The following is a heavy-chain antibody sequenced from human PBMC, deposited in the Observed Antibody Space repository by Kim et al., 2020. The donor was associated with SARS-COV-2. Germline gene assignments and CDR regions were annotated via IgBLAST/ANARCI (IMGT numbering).Heavy chain of an antibody. D-gene: IGHD1-26*01. CDR2: ILYDGRNK. CDR3: AREVGAKDY. CDR1: GFIFSTCT. J-gene: IGHJ4*02. V-gene: IGHV3-30*04. Sequence: GGSLRLSCAASGFIFSTCTMHWVRQAPGKGLEWVAGILYDGRNKYYADSVKGRFTISRDNSKNTLHLQMNSVRPEDTAVYYCAREVGAKDYWGQGTLVTVSS.